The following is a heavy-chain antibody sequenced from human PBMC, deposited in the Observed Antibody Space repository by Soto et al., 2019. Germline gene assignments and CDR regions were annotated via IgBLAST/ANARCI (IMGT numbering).Heavy chain of an antibody. Sequence: GGSLRLSCAASGFTFSGSAMHWVRQASGKGLEWVGRIRSKANSYATAYAASVKGRFTISRDDSKNTAYLQMNSLKTEDTAVYSGMAANYDFWSGYNYYYGIDVWGQGTTVTVSS. CDR1: GFTFSGSA. CDR3: MAANYDFWSGYNYYYGIDV. J-gene: IGHJ6*02. V-gene: IGHV3-73*01. D-gene: IGHD3-3*01. CDR2: IRSKANSYAT.